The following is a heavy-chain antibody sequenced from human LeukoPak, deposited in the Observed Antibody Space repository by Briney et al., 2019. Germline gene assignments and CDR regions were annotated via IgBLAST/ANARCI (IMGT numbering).Heavy chain of an antibody. V-gene: IGHV3-21*01. CDR1: GFTFGSYS. D-gene: IGHD3-22*01. CDR2: ISSSSSYI. J-gene: IGHJ4*02. CDR3: ARDTSSYYDSSGIGIDY. Sequence: GGSLRLSCAASGFTFGSYSMNWVRQAPGKGLEWVSSISSSSSYIYYADSVKGRFTISRDNAKNSLYLQMNSLRAEDTAVYYCARDTSSYYDSSGIGIDYWGRGTLVTVSS.